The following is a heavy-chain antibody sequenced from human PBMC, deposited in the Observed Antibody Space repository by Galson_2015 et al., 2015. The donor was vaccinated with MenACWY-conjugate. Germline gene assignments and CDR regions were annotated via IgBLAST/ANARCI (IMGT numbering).Heavy chain of an antibody. CDR2: IRYDGNNK. V-gene: IGHV3-30*02. Sequence: SLRLSCAPSGFTFSSYGMHWVRQAPGKGLEWVAFIRYDGNNKYYADSAKGRFTISRDNSKNTLYLQMNSLRAEDTAVYYCAKDPPRGSYSSGWYVDYWGQGTLVTVSS. CDR3: AKDPPRGSYSSGWYVDY. D-gene: IGHD6-19*01. J-gene: IGHJ4*02. CDR1: GFTFSSYG.